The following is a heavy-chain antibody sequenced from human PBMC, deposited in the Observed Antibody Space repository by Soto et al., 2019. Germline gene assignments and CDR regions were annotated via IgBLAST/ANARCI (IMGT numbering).Heavy chain of an antibody. CDR1: GFTFSADA. V-gene: IGHV3-23*01. Sequence: EVELLESGGGLVQPGGSLRLSCAASGFTFSADAMSWVRQAPGEGLEWVSAISGSGDPTYYADSVKGRFTISRDNSKNSLYLQMDSLRAEETALYSRSRVSPLSMAGNWGQGTLVTVSS. CDR3: SRVSPLSMAGN. J-gene: IGHJ4*02. D-gene: IGHD6-19*01. CDR2: ISGSGDPT.